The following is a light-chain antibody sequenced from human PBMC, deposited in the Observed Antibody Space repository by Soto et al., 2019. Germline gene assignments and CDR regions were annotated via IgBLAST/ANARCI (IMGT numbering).Light chain of an antibody. J-gene: IGLJ1*01. CDR2: EVN. V-gene: IGLV2-8*01. CDR3: TSYAGGNNV. Sequence: QSALTQPPSASGSPGQSVTISCTGTSSDVGGYNYVSWYQQHPGKVPKLIVYEVNKRLSGVPDRFSGSKSGNTASLTVSGLQAEDEADYYCTSYAGGNNVFGTGTKLTVL. CDR1: SSDVGGYNY.